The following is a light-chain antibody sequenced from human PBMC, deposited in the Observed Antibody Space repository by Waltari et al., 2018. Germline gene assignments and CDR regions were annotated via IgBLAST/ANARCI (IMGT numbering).Light chain of an antibody. J-gene: IGLJ1*01. Sequence: QSALTQPASVSGSPGQSITISCTGTSSDVGGSNYVPWYQHHPGKAPKLMIYDVNKRPSGVSDRFSGSKSGNTASLTISGLQTEDEADYYCTSYTSSSTYVFGIGTKVTVL. CDR3: TSYTSSSTYV. CDR1: SSDVGGSNY. CDR2: DVN. V-gene: IGLV2-14*03.